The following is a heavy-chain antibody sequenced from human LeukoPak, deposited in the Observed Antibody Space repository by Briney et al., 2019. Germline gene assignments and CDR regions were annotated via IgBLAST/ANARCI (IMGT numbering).Heavy chain of an antibody. D-gene: IGHD6-13*01. Sequence: SETLSLTCTVSGGSISSSSYHWGWVRQPPGKGMEWIGSIYYSGSTYYNPSLKSRVTISVDTSKNQFSLKLSSVTAADTAVYYCASSGIAADWGQGTLVTVSS. CDR3: ASSGIAAD. J-gene: IGHJ4*02. CDR2: IYYSGST. CDR1: GGSISSSSYH. V-gene: IGHV4-39*01.